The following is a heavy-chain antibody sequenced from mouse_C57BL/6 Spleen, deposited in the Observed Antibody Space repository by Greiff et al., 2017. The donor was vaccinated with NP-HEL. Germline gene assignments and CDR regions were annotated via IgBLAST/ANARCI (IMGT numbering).Heavy chain of an antibody. CDR3: TTRTGGDY. V-gene: IGHV14-4*01. CDR1: GFNIKDDY. J-gene: IGHJ2*01. D-gene: IGHD4-1*01. Sequence: VQLQQSVAELVRPGASVKLSCTASGFNIKDDYMHWVKQRPEQGLEWIGWIDPENGDTEYASKFQGKATITADTSSNTAYLQLSSLTSEDTAVYYCTTRTGGDYWGQGTTLTVSS. CDR2: IDPENGDT.